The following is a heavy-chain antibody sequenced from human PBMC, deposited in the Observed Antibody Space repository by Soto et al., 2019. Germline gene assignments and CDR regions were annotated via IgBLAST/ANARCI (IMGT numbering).Heavy chain of an antibody. CDR2: IRSKAYGGTT. Sequence: GGSLRLSCTASGFTFGDYAMSWFRQAPGKGLEWVGFIRSKAYGGTTEYAASVKGRFTISRDDSKSIAYLQMNSLKTEDTAVYYCTRDYSSSSFRGSYWGQGTLVTVSS. CDR1: GFTFGDYA. CDR3: TRDYSSSSFRGSY. J-gene: IGHJ4*02. D-gene: IGHD6-6*01. V-gene: IGHV3-49*03.